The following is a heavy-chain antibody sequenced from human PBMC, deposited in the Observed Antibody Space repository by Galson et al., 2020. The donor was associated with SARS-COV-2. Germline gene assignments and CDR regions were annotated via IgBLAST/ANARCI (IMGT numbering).Heavy chain of an antibody. CDR2: ISYDGSNK. V-gene: IGHV3-30*18. CDR1: GFTFSSYG. Sequence: GGSLRLSCAASGFTFSSYGMHWVRQAPGKGLEWVAVISYDGSNKYYADSVKGRFTISRDNSKHTLYLQMNSLRAEDTAVYYCAKDRDPAEGSPTGVIDYWGQGTLVTVSS. D-gene: IGHD2-15*01. CDR3: AKDRDPAEGSPTGVIDY. J-gene: IGHJ4*02.